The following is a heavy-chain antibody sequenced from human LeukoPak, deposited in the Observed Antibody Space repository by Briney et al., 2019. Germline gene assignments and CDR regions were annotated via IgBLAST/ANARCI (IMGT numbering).Heavy chain of an antibody. CDR3: TTIVVGDFDY. D-gene: IGHD3-10*01. CDR1: RVTLSKAR. CDR2: IKSKTHGGTT. Sequence: GSLRLSRAHSRVTLSKARTSSVSPTPREGLERVCRIKSKTHGGTTDYAAPVKGRFTISRDDSKNTLYLQMNSLKPEDTAVYYCTTIVVGDFDYWGQGTLVTVSS. J-gene: IGHJ4*02. V-gene: IGHV3-15*01.